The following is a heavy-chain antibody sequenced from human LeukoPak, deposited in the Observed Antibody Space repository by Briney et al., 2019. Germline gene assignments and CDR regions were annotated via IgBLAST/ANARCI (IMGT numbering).Heavy chain of an antibody. CDR3: ARGPGNNTGWSAGMPKGWFDP. V-gene: IGHV1-8*01. CDR1: GYTFTSYD. J-gene: IGHJ5*02. D-gene: IGHD6-19*01. Sequence: GASVKVSCKASGYTFTSYDINWVRQATGQRLEWMGWMNPNSGNTGYAKKFQGRVTMTRNTSMSTACMELSSLRSEDSAVYYCARGPGNNTGWSAGMPKGWFDPWGQGTLVTVSS. CDR2: MNPNSGNT.